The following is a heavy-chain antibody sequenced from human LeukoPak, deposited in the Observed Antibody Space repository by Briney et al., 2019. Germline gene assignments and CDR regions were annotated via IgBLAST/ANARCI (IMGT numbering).Heavy chain of an antibody. CDR1: GGSISSGDYY. CDR3: AGGRTRITIGVVVINDFAY. V-gene: IGHV4-30-4*08. CDR2: IYHSGNT. J-gene: IGHJ4*02. Sequence: SQSLSLTCTVSGGSISSGDYYWSWLREPPGKGREWTGYIYHSGNTYYNPSLKSRLTISVDTPRNQFSLKLRSVTAADTAVYYFAGGRTRITIGVVVINDFAYWGPGALVTVSS. D-gene: IGHD3-3*01.